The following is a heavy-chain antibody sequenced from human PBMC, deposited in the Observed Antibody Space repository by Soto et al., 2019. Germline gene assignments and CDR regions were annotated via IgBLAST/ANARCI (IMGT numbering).Heavy chain of an antibody. CDR1: GYRFSSYW. Sequence: PGESLKISCKGSGYRFSSYWIAWVRQMPGKGLECMGIINPGDSETRYSPSFQGQVTISADKSISTAYLHWSSLKASDTAMYYCARTLYYYDSSGSYTYWGLGTLVTVSS. CDR2: INPGDSET. D-gene: IGHD3-22*01. V-gene: IGHV5-51*01. J-gene: IGHJ4*02. CDR3: ARTLYYYDSSGSYTY.